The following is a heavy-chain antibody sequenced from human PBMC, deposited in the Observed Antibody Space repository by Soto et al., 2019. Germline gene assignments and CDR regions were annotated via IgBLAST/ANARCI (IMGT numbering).Heavy chain of an antibody. CDR3: ARLVVVAATSESYYYGMDV. Sequence: PGESLKISCKGSGYSFTSYWISWVRQMPGKGLEWMGRIDPSDSYTNYSPSFQGHVTISADKSISTAYLQWSSLKASDTAMYYCARLVVVAATSESYYYGMDVWGQGTTVTVSS. V-gene: IGHV5-10-1*01. D-gene: IGHD2-15*01. CDR1: GYSFTSYW. J-gene: IGHJ6*02. CDR2: IDPSDSYT.